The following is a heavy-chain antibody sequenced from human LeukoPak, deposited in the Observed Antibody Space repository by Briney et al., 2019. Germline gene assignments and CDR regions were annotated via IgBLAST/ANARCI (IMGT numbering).Heavy chain of an antibody. CDR1: GFTFSSYA. CDR3: ARDTDSSNWYGTLDP. V-gene: IGHV3-30-3*01. CDR2: ISYDGSNK. Sequence: GRSLRLSCAASGFTFSSYAMHWVRQAPGKGLEWVAVISYDGSNKYYADSVKGRFTISRDNSKNTLYLQMNSLRAEDTAVYYCARDTDSSNWYGTLDPWGQGALVTVSS. D-gene: IGHD6-13*01. J-gene: IGHJ5*02.